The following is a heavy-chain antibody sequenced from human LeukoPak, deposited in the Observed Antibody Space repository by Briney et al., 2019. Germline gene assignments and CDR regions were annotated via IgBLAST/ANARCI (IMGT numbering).Heavy chain of an antibody. D-gene: IGHD3-9*01. J-gene: IGHJ4*02. CDR2: ISHSGST. CDR1: GDSFSSHY. V-gene: IGHV4-59*11. Sequence: KTSETLSLTCTVSGDSFSSHYWSWIRQPPGKGLEWIGWISHSGSTNYNPSLKSRVTISVDTSKNQFSLKLSSVTAADTAVYYCARVPGLTKSFDYWGQGTLVTVSS. CDR3: ARVPGLTKSFDY.